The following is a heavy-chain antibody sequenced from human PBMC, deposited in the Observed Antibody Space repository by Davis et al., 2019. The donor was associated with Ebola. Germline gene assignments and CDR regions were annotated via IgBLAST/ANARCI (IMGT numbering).Heavy chain of an antibody. CDR2: ISWNSGSI. CDR3: AKDIGYSSSSGFDY. V-gene: IGHV3-9*03. J-gene: IGHJ4*02. CDR1: GFTFDAYA. D-gene: IGHD6-6*01. Sequence: PGGSLRLSCAASGFTFDAYAMHWVRQAPGKGLEWVSGISWNSGSIGYADSVKGRFTISRDNAKNSLYLQMNSLRAEDMALYYCAKDIGYSSSSGFDYWGQGTLVTVSS.